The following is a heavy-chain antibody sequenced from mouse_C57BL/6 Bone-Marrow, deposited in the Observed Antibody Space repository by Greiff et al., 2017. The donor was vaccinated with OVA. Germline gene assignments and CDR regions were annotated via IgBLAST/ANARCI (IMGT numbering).Heavy chain of an antibody. CDR3: VRGFYYYGSSYWYFDV. V-gene: IGHV1-84*01. CDR2: IYPGSGNT. CDR1: GYTFTDYY. D-gene: IGHD1-1*01. Sequence: QVQLQQSGPELVKPGASVKISCKASGYTFTDYYINWVKQRPGQGLEWIGWIYPGSGNTKYNEKFKGKATLTVDTSSSTAYMQLSSLTSEDSAVYFCVRGFYYYGSSYWYFDVWGTGTTVTVSS. J-gene: IGHJ1*03.